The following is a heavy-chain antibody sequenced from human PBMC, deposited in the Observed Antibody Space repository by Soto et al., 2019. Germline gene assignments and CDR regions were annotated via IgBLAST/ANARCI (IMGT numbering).Heavy chain of an antibody. CDR2: INPSGGST. CDR3: ARDPPPSGSYLASYVYGMDV. CDR1: GYTFTSYY. J-gene: IGHJ6*02. D-gene: IGHD1-26*01. Sequence: GESLKISCKGSGYTFTSYYMHWVRQAPGQGLEWMGIINPSGGSTTYAQKFQGRVSMTRDTSTTTVYMELSSLRSEDTAVYYCARDPPPSGSYLASYVYGMDVWGQGTTVTVSS. V-gene: IGHV1-46*01.